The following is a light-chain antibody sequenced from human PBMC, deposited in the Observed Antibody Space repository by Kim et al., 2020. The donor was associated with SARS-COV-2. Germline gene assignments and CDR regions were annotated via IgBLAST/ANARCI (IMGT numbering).Light chain of an antibody. CDR1: SSDVVGNNS. CDR3: CSYAGSYTLV. J-gene: IGLJ3*02. CDR2: DVG. V-gene: IGLV2-11*01. Sequence: GQALTSSTTGTSSDVVGNNSFSWYQQHPGKAPKLLFYDVGKRPSGVPDRFSGSKSGNTASLTISGLQAEDEADYYCCSYAGSYTLVFGGGTKLTVL.